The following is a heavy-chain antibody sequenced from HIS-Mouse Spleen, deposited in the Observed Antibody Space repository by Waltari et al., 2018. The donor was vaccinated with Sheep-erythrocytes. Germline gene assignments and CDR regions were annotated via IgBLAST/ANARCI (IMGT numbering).Heavy chain of an antibody. CDR2: ISYDGSNK. V-gene: IGHV3-30*18. CDR3: AKREGYSNYYFDY. CDR1: GFTFSSYG. D-gene: IGHD4-4*01. J-gene: IGHJ4*02. Sequence: QVQLVESGGGVVQPGRSLRLSCAASGFTFSSYGMHWVRQAPGKGVNRVAVISYDGSNKSYADSVKGRFTISRDNSKNTLYLQMNSLRAEDTAVYYCAKREGYSNYYFDYWGQGTLVTVSS.